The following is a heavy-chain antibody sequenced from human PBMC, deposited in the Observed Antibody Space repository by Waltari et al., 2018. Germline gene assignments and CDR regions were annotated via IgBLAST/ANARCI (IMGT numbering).Heavy chain of an antibody. J-gene: IGHJ4*02. V-gene: IGHV4-31*03. D-gene: IGHD2-15*01. CDR3: ARLNGGNPSYYFDY. Sequence: QVQLQESGPGLVKPSQTPSLTCTVSGGSISSGGYYWSWIRQHPGKGLEWIGYIYYSGSTYYNPSLKSRVTISVDTSKNQFSLKLSSVTAADTAVYYCARLNGGNPSYYFDYWGQGTLVTVSS. CDR1: GGSISSGGYY. CDR2: IYYSGST.